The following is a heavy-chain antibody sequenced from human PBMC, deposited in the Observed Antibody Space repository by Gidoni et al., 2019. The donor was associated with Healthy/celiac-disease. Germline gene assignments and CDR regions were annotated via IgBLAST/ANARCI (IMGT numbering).Heavy chain of an antibody. Sequence: QVQLVESGGGVVQPGRSLRLSCADYGFTFSSYGMHWVRQAPGKGLDWVAVISYDGSNKYYADSVKGRFTISRDNSKNTLYLQMNSLRAEDTAVYYCANSPPLWFRESYGMDVWGQGTTVTVSS. V-gene: IGHV3-30*18. CDR2: ISYDGSNK. CDR3: ANSPPLWFRESYGMDV. J-gene: IGHJ6*02. CDR1: GFTFSSYG. D-gene: IGHD3-10*01.